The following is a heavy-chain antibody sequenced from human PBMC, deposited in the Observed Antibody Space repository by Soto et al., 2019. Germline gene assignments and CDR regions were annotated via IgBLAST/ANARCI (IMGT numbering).Heavy chain of an antibody. V-gene: IGHV4-39*07. Sequence: PSETLSLTCIVSGGSIISYYWAWIRQPPGKGLEWIGSIYHSGSAYYNPSLQSRVTISVDASKNQFSLKVSSVTAADTAVYYCARLTTVRYFDYWGQGTLVTVSS. J-gene: IGHJ4*02. CDR2: IYHSGSA. D-gene: IGHD4-17*01. CDR1: GGSIISYY. CDR3: ARLTTVRYFDY.